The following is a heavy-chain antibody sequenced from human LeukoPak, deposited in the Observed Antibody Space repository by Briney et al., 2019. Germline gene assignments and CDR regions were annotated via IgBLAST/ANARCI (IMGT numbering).Heavy chain of an antibody. V-gene: IGHV4-61*02. CDR3: ARQPRYSSGWYRGNWFDP. CDR1: GNSISSGDNY. CDR2: IYASGST. J-gene: IGHJ5*02. Sequence: SETLSLTCTVSGNSISSGDNYWSWIRQPAAKGLEWIGRIYASGSTNYNPSLKSRVTITVDTSKNQSSLKLSSVTAADTAVYYCARQPRYSSGWYRGNWFDPWGQGTLVTVSS. D-gene: IGHD6-19*01.